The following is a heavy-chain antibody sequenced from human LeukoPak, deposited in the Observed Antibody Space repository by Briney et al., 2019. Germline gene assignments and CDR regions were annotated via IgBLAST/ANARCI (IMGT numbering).Heavy chain of an antibody. D-gene: IGHD5-12*01. CDR1: GFIFSQYS. Sequence: AGGSLRLSCAASGFIFSQYSMNWVRQAPGKGLEWVSHIRSSSETFYADSVKGRFTISRDNARNSLYLRMNNLRGEDTAIYYCARDAGNSGYGCDLWGQGTLVTVSS. J-gene: IGHJ5*02. V-gene: IGHV3-48*01. CDR2: IRSSSET. CDR3: ARDAGNSGYGCDL.